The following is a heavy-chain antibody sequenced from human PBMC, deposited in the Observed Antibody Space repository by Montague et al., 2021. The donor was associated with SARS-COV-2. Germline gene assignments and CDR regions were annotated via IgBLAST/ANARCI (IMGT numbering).Heavy chain of an antibody. Sequence: SETLSLTCAVYGESYNPWGQSFNDYYWTWIRQPPGKGLEWIGEINHSGSSNYNPSLKNRVSISVDKSKNQISLKLTSVTAADTATYYCARGQVTIFAVLIMLPVAGAIDVWGQGTTVTVSS. CDR2: INHSGSS. D-gene: IGHD3-3*01. CDR1: GESYNPWGQSFNDYY. V-gene: IGHV4-34*01. CDR3: ARGQVTIFAVLIMLPVAGAIDV. J-gene: IGHJ3*01.